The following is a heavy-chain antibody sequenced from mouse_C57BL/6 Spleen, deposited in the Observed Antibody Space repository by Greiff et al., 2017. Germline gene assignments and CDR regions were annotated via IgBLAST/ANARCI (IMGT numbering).Heavy chain of an antibody. CDR1: GYTFTSYW. D-gene: IGHD2-14*01. V-gene: IGHV1-53*01. CDR3: ARRDRNPWYFDV. Sequence: QVQLQQPGPELVKPGASVKLSCKASGYTFTSYWMHWVKQRPGQGLEWIGNTNPSNGGTKYNGKFKSKATLTVDKSSSPAYMQLSSLTSEDSAVYDCARRDRNPWYFDVWGTGTTVTVSS. CDR2: TNPSNGGT. J-gene: IGHJ1*03.